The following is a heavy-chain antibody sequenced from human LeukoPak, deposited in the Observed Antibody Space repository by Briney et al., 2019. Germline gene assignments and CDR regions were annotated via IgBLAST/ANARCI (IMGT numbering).Heavy chain of an antibody. D-gene: IGHD2-15*01. CDR3: ARGYCGGGSCWEVDY. CDR1: GFIFSSYE. V-gene: IGHV3-48*03. CDR2: ISSSGSDI. Sequence: PGGSLRLSCAASGFIFSSYEMNWVRQAPGKGLEWVSFISSSGSDIYYADSVKGRFTISRDNAKNSLYLQMNNMRAEDTAVYYCARGYCGGGSCWEVDYRGQGTLVTVSS. J-gene: IGHJ4*02.